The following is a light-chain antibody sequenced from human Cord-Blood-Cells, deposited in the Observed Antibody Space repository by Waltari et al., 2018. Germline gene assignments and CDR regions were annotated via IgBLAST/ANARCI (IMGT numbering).Light chain of an antibody. CDR2: EVS. CDR3: SSYAGINNLL. CDR1: SSDVGGYNY. J-gene: IGLJ2*01. Sequence: QSALTQPPSASGSPGQSVTISCTGTSSDVGGYNYVSWYQQHPGKAPKLMIYEVSKRPSGVPERFSGSKSGNMASLTFSGLQAEYEADYYCSSYAGINNLLFGGGTKLTVL. V-gene: IGLV2-8*01.